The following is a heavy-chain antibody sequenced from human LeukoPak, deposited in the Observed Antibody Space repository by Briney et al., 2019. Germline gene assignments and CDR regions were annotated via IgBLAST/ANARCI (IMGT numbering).Heavy chain of an antibody. CDR2: ISSGGGTI. J-gene: IGHJ4*02. V-gene: IGHV3-48*03. CDR3: VRDLDY. Sequence: GGSLRLSCAASGFTFSTYEMNWVRQGPGKGLEWFSYISSGGGTIYYADSVKGRFTISRDNAKNSLYLQMNSLRAEDTAVYYCVRDLDYWGQGTLVTVSS. CDR1: GFTFSTYE.